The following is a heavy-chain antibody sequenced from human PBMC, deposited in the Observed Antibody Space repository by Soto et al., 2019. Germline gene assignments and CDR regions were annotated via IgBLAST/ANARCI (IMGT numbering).Heavy chain of an antibody. V-gene: IGHV1-18*01. J-gene: IGHJ5*02. CDR3: ARRPIFGVVISHNWFDP. CDR1: GYTFTNYG. CDR2: ISAYNGNT. D-gene: IGHD3-3*02. Sequence: ASVKVSCKASGYTFTNYGITWVRQAPGQGLEWMGWISAYNGNTHYTQRLQGRVTMTTDTSTSTAYMELRSLRSDDTAVYYCARRPIFGVVISHNWFDPWGQGTLVTVSS.